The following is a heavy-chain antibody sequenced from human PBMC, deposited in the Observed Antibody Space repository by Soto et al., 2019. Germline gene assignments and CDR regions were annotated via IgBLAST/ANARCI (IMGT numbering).Heavy chain of an antibody. J-gene: IGHJ4*02. Sequence: EVQLVGSGGNLVQPGGSLRLSCSTSGFTFSGHSMYWVRQAPGPGLEYVAGVGREGGRTYYADSVQGRFTISRGSSKNTLYLQMSGLRSEDAAVFSCVKGRTTEATLLGWDVEYWGQGTLLTGSS. CDR3: VKGRTTEATLLGWDVEY. D-gene: IGHD1-26*01. V-gene: IGHV3-64D*08. CDR1: GFTFSGHS. CDR2: VGREGGRT.